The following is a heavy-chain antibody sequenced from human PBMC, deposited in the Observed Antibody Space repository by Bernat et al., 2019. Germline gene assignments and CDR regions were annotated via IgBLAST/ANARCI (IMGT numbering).Heavy chain of an antibody. J-gene: IGHJ1*01. CDR3: ARNTGQCDGGSCFPYGD. Sequence: QLQLQESGPGLVKPSETLSLICTVSGGSISSSSRHWGWIRQPPGKGPEWIGTIHYSGTAYYNPSLRSRVTISVDTSKSHFSLRLTSVTAADTAVYYCARNTGQCDGGSCFPYGDWGQGTLVTVSS. V-gene: IGHV4-39*02. D-gene: IGHD2-15*01. CDR2: IHYSGTA. CDR1: GGSISSSSRH.